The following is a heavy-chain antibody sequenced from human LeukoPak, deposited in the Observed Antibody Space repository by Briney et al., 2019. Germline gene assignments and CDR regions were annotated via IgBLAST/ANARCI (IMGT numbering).Heavy chain of an antibody. CDR1: GYTFTGYY. V-gene: IGHV1-2*06. CDR2: INPNSGGT. D-gene: IGHD2-15*01. CDR3: ARDVTSVVAATLFDY. Sequence: ASVKVSCKASGYTFTGYYMHWVRQAPGQGLEWMGRINPNSGGTNYAQKFQGRVTMTRDTSISTAYMELSRLRSDDTAVYYCARDVTSVVAATLFDYWGQGTLVTVSS. J-gene: IGHJ4*02.